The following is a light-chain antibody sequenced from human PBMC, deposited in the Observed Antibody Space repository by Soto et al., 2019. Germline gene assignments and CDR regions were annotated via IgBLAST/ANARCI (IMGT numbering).Light chain of an antibody. Sequence: EIVLTQSPATLSLSPGERATLSCRASQSVGSFLAWYQQKPGQAPRLLIYDASNRATGIPARFSGSASGTDFTLTISSLEPEDFAVYYCQQRSSWPWTFGQGTKVEIK. CDR1: QSVGSF. J-gene: IGKJ1*01. V-gene: IGKV3-11*01. CDR3: QQRSSWPWT. CDR2: DAS.